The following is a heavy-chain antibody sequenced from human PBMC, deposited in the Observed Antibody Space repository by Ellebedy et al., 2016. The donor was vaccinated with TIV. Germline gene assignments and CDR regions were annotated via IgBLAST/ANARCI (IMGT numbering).Heavy chain of an antibody. CDR1: GYTFSSYG. J-gene: IGHJ4*02. V-gene: IGHV1-2*02. CDR2: INPNNGGT. D-gene: IGHD5-12*01. Sequence: ASVNVSCXASGYTFSSYGISWVRQAPGQGLEWMGRINPNNGGTNSAQKFQGRVTMTRDASISTAYMELSRLRSDDTAVYYCVTRGYSGYDYFDYWGQGTLVTVSS. CDR3: VTRGYSGYDYFDY.